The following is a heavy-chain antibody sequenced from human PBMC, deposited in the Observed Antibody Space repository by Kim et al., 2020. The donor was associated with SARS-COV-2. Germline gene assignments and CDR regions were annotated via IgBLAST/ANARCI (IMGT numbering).Heavy chain of an antibody. Sequence: YSPSLESRVTMSVDTSKNQFSLKLNSVTAADTAVYYCAREAGGSRPFDYWGQGTLVTVSS. J-gene: IGHJ4*02. CDR3: AREAGGSRPFDY. D-gene: IGHD1-26*01. V-gene: IGHV4-4*07.